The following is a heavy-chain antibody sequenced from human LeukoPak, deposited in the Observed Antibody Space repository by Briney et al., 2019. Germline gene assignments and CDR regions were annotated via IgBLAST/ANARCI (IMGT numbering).Heavy chain of an antibody. D-gene: IGHD5-12*01. Sequence: KTGGSLRLSCAASGFTFSKYSMNWVRQAPGKELEWVSCISSSGSYIYYADSVKGRFTVSRDNDKNSLYLQMNSLRAEDTAVYYCARGRYSGYDPFDYWGQGTLVTVSS. J-gene: IGHJ4*02. V-gene: IGHV3-21*01. CDR2: ISSSGSYI. CDR3: ARGRYSGYDPFDY. CDR1: GFTFSKYS.